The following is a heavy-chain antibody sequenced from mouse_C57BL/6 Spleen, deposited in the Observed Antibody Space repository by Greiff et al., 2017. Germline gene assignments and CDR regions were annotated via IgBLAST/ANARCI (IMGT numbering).Heavy chain of an antibody. D-gene: IGHD2-1*01. CDR2: IDPSDSYT. Sequence: QVQLQQPGAELVMPGASVKLSCKASGYTFTSYWMHWVKQRPGQGLEWIGEIDPSDSYTNYNQKFKGKSTLTVDKSSSTAYMQLSSLTSEDSAVYYCARRDGNLAWFAYWGQGTLVTVSA. J-gene: IGHJ3*01. V-gene: IGHV1-69*01. CDR1: GYTFTSYW. CDR3: ARRDGNLAWFAY.